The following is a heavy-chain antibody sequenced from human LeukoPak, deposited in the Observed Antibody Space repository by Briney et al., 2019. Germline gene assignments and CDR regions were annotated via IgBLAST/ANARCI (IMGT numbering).Heavy chain of an antibody. D-gene: IGHD2-8*01. J-gene: IGHJ5*02. CDR1: GFTFDDYA. Sequence: PGRSLRLSCAASGFTFDDYAMYWVRQAPGKGLEWVSGISWNSGSIAYADSVKGRITTSRDNAKKSLYLQMNSLRAEDTALYYCAKDVGRVRTGVWFDPWGQGTLVTVSS. CDR3: AKDVGRVRTGVWFDP. CDR2: ISWNSGSI. V-gene: IGHV3-9*01.